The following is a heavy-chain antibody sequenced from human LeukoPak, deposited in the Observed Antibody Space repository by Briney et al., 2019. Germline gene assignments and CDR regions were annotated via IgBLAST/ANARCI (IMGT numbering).Heavy chain of an antibody. CDR1: GGSISSGDYY. D-gene: IGHD3-22*01. J-gene: IGHJ4*02. CDR2: IYYSGST. CDR3: ARVNYYDSSGYYYYFDY. V-gene: IGHV4-30-4*01. Sequence: SETLSLTCTVSGGSISSGDYYWSWIRQPPGKGLEWIGYIYYSGSTYYNPSLKSRVTISVDTSKNQFSLKLSSATAADTAVYYCARVNYYDSSGYYYYFDYWGQGTLVTVSS.